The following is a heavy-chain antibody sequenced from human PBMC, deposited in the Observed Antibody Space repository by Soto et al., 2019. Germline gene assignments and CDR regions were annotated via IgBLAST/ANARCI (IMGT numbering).Heavy chain of an antibody. CDR3: ARRTVSEAY. J-gene: IGHJ4*02. CDR2: IYHRGST. CDR1: GASISSNNW. D-gene: IGHD4-17*01. Sequence: QVQLQESGPGLVKPSGTLSLTCAVSGASISSNNWWRWVRQPTGKGPGWVGEIYHRGSTNYNLSLRSRVTISIVKSHHRLSLQLSSVTAAHTAVYYCARRTVSEAYWGQGTLVTVSS. V-gene: IGHV4-4*02.